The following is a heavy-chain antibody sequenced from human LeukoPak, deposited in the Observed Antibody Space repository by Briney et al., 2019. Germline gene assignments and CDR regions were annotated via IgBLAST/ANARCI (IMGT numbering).Heavy chain of an antibody. CDR1: GGTLSSYA. CDR3: ARSMSGSLLYYYYYGMDV. D-gene: IGHD1-26*01. V-gene: IGHV1-69*13. Sequence: SVKVSCKASGGTLSSYAISWVRQAPGQGLEWIGGIIPIFGTANYAQKFQGRVTITADESTSTAYMELSSLRSEDTAVYYCARSMSGSLLYYYYYGMDVWGQGTTVTVSS. CDR2: IIPIFGTA. J-gene: IGHJ6*02.